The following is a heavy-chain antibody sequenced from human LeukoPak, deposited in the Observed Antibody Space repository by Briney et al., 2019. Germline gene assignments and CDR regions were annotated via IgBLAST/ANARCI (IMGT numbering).Heavy chain of an antibody. Sequence: ASVTVSCKASGYTFTGYYMHWGRQAPGQGLEWMGRINPNSGGRNYAQKYQGRVTMTRDTSISTAYMELSRLGSDDTAVYYCAILSGDYYDSSGYYPTGGVRVFDYWGQGTLVTVSS. V-gene: IGHV1-2*06. CDR3: AILSGDYYDSSGYYPTGGVRVFDY. CDR2: INPNSGGR. CDR1: GYTFTGYY. D-gene: IGHD3-22*01. J-gene: IGHJ4*02.